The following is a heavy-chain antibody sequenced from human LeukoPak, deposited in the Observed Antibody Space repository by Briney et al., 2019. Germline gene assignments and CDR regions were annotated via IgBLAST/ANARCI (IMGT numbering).Heavy chain of an antibody. D-gene: IGHD3-9*01. Sequence: GGSLRLSCAASGFPFSSYGMTWVRQAPGKGLERVSAISASADNTYYADSVKGRFTISRDNSKNTLYLQMNSLRAEDTAVYFCATGYSYYYYYYMDVWGKGTTVTISS. CDR1: GFPFSSYG. J-gene: IGHJ6*03. V-gene: IGHV3-23*01. CDR2: ISASADNT. CDR3: ATGYSYYYYYYMDV.